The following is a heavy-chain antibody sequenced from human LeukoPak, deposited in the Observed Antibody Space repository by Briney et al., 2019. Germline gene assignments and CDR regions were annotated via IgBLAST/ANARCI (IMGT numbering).Heavy chain of an antibody. CDR3: ARVTYGSGSYLFDY. D-gene: IGHD3-10*01. V-gene: IGHV4-59*01. J-gene: IGHJ4*02. CDR2: IYYSGNT. CDR1: GDPISSYY. Sequence: SETLSLTCTVSGDPISSYYWSWIRQPPGKGLEWIGCIYYSGNTNYNPSLKSRVTISIDTSKNQFSLKLSSVTAADTAVYYCARVTYGSGSYLFDYWGQGTLVTVSS.